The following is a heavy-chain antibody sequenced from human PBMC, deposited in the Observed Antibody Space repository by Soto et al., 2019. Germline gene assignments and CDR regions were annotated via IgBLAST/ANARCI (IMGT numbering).Heavy chain of an antibody. Sequence: PGGSLRLSCAAPGFTFSSYWMSWVRQAPGKGLEWVANIKQDGSEKYYVDSVKGRFTISRDNAKNSLYLQMNSLRAEDTAVYYCAREGKSIVVVPAAVDYWGQGTLVTVSS. D-gene: IGHD2-2*01. CDR2: IKQDGSEK. CDR1: GFTFSSYW. V-gene: IGHV3-7*01. J-gene: IGHJ4*02. CDR3: AREGKSIVVVPAAVDY.